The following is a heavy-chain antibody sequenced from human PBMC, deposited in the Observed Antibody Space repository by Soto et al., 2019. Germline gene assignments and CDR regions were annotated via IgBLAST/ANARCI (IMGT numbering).Heavy chain of an antibody. Sequence: ASVKLSCKASGYTYTRYTRQWLRQARGQRLEWMGWINPGNGDTKYSQTFQGRVTITSDTSASTAYMELSSLRSEDTAVYYCTRDPGRTWFDPWGQGTLVTVS. J-gene: IGHJ5*02. V-gene: IGHV1-3*01. CDR1: GYTYTRYT. CDR2: INPGNGDT. CDR3: TRDPGRTWFDP.